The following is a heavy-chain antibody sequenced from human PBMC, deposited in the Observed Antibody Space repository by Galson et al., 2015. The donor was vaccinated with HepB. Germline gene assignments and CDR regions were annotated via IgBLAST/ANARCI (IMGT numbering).Heavy chain of an antibody. CDR1: GYSFWRYW. CDR3: AREPGADV. V-gene: IGHV3-7*03. Sequence: SLRLSCAASGYSFWRYWMSWVRQAPGKGLEWVANMNPDGSARNYVDSVKGRFTISRDNAKNSLYLQMNSLSVDDTAVYFCAREPGADVWGQGTTVIVPS. CDR2: MNPDGSAR. J-gene: IGHJ6*02. D-gene: IGHD1-26*01.